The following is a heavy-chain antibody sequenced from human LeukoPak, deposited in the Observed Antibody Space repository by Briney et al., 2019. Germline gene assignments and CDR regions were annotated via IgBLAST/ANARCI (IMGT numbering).Heavy chain of an antibody. D-gene: IGHD3-3*01. V-gene: IGHV4-39*07. CDR1: GGSISSGSYY. CDR2: INHSGST. Sequence: SETLSLTCTVSGGSISSGSYYWSWIRQPPGKGLEWIGEINHSGSTNYNPSLKSRVTISVDTSKNQFSLKLSSVTAADTAVYYCAGRFYYYYYMDVWGKGTTVTISS. CDR3: AGRFYYYYYMDV. J-gene: IGHJ6*03.